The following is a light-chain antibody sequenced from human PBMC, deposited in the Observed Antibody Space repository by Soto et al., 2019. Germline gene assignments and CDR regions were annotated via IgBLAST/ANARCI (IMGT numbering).Light chain of an antibody. J-gene: IGKJ2*01. CDR3: VRPLHTPPT. CDR2: LGS. Sequence: DIVMTQSPLSLPVTPGEPASISCRSSQSLLHSNAYHYLDWYLQKPGQSPQLLIYLGSNRASGVPDRFSGSGSGTDFTLKISRVEAEDGGVYYCVRPLHTPPTFGQGTKLEIK. V-gene: IGKV2-28*01. CDR1: QSLLHSNAYHY.